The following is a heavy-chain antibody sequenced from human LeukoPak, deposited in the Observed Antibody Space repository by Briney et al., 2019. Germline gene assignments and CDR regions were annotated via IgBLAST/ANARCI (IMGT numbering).Heavy chain of an antibody. J-gene: IGHJ5*02. CDR2: ISGSGGST. D-gene: IGHD3-10*01. Sequence: GGSLRLSCAASGFTFSSYGMSWVRQAPGKGLEWVSAISGSGGSTYYADSVKGRFTISRDNSKNTLYLQMNSLRAEDTAVYYCAKGRLLWFGEFSALNWFDPWGQGTLVTVSS. V-gene: IGHV3-23*01. CDR3: AKGRLLWFGEFSALNWFDP. CDR1: GFTFSSYG.